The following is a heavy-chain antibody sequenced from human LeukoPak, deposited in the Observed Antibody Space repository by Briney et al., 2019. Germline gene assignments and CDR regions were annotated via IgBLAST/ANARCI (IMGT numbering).Heavy chain of an antibody. V-gene: IGHV4-59*11. CDR2: IYYSGST. CDR1: GGSISSHY. CDR3: ARVHLTGYYSYYYYMDV. D-gene: IGHD3-9*01. Sequence: PSETLSLTCTVSGGSISSHYRSWIRQPPGKGLEWIGYIYYSGSTNYNPSLKSRVTISVDTSKNQFSLKLSSVTAADTAVYYCARVHLTGYYSYYYYMDVWGKGTTVTVSS. J-gene: IGHJ6*03.